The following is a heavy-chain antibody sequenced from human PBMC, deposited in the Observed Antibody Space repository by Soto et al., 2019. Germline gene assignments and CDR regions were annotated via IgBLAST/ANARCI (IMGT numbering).Heavy chain of an antibody. Sequence: ASVKVSCKASGYTFIGYYMHWVRQAPGQGLEWMGWINPNSGDTKYAQKFQGRVTMTRDTSTRTAYMEVSRLTSDDTAVYYCARSLSTIGGRPDSWGQGTLVTVSS. D-gene: IGHD6-6*01. V-gene: IGHV1-2*02. J-gene: IGHJ4*02. CDR1: GYTFIGYY. CDR2: INPNSGDT. CDR3: ARSLSTIGGRPDS.